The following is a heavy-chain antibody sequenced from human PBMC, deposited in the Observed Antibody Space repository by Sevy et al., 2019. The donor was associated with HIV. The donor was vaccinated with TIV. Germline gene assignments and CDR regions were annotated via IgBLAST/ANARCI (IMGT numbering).Heavy chain of an antibody. CDR3: ARTQTTYYYDSSGYSYDAFDI. D-gene: IGHD3-22*01. CDR2: ISYDGSNK. J-gene: IGHJ3*02. V-gene: IGHV3-30-3*01. Sequence: GGSLLSCAASGFTFSSYAMHWVRQAPGKGLEWVAVISYDGSNKYYADSVKGRFTISRDNSKNTLYLQMNSLRAEDTAVYYCARTQTTYYYDSSGYSYDAFDIWGQGTMVTISS. CDR1: GFTFSSYA.